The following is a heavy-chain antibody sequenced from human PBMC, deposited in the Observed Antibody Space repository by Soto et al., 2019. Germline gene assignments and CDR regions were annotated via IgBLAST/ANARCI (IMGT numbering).Heavy chain of an antibody. CDR1: GYTFTSYA. Sequence: ASVKVSCKASGYTFTSYAISWVRQAPGQGLEWMGGIIPIFGTANYAQKFQGRVTITADESTSTAYMELSSLRSEDTAVYYCARGPVDTAMVTNFDYWGQGTLVTVSS. J-gene: IGHJ4*02. CDR3: ARGPVDTAMVTNFDY. V-gene: IGHV1-69*13. D-gene: IGHD5-18*01. CDR2: IIPIFGTA.